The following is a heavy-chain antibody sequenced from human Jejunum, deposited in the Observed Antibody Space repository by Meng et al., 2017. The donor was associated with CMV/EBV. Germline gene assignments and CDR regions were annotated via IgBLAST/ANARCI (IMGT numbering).Heavy chain of an antibody. D-gene: IGHD3-3*01. CDR1: GYSTTGGYY. V-gene: IGHV4-38-2*02. CDR3: ARDPSSYES. Sequence: TCTVSGYSTTGGYYWGWIRQPPGKGLEWIGSVYHSGSTYYNASLKNRVTISVDTSNNQFSLKLSSVTAADTAVYYCARDPSSYESWGQGTLVTVSS. CDR2: VYHSGST. J-gene: IGHJ4*02.